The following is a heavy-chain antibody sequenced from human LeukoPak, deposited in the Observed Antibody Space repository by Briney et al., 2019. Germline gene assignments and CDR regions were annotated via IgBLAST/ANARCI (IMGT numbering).Heavy chain of an antibody. CDR2: IIPTFGTA. Sequence: SVKVSCKASRGTFNSYAIRWVRQAPGQGLEGMGRIIPTFGTANYAQKFQGRVTMTTDEATSTAYMELSSLRSEDTAVYYCASCYSSGWYGVLDYWGQGTLVTVSS. CDR1: RGTFNSYA. V-gene: IGHV1-69*05. CDR3: ASCYSSGWYGVLDY. D-gene: IGHD6-19*01. J-gene: IGHJ4*02.